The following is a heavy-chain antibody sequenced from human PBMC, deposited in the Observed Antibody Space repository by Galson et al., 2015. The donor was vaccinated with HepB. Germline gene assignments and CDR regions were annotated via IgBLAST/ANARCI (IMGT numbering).Heavy chain of an antibody. D-gene: IGHD6-25*01. CDR3: ARNPASYDYYNMDV. CDR2: ICPGGNQ. Sequence: SLRLSCAASGFSFISHSMNWVRHSPGKGLEWLAYICPGGNQYYPDSAGGRFTISRENAQRAMYLHMSSLRVEDTGIYYCARNPASYDYYNMDVWGQGTTVTVSS. CDR1: GFSFISHS. V-gene: IGHV3-48*01. J-gene: IGHJ6*02.